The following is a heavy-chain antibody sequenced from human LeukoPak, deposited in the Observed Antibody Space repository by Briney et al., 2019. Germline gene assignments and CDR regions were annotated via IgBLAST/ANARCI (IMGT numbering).Heavy chain of an antibody. CDR1: GGSISRRSYY. V-gene: IGHV4-39*01. CDR3: AQKYYEFWSGWNPVAEYFQH. Sequence: TETLSLTCTVSGGSISRRSYYWGWIRQPPGKGLEGIGCIYHSGSTYYHPSLTSQVTISVDTSKNQFSLELSSVNAADTAVYYCAQKYYEFWSGWNPVAEYFQHWGQGTLVTVSS. CDR2: IYHSGST. D-gene: IGHD3-3*01. J-gene: IGHJ1*01.